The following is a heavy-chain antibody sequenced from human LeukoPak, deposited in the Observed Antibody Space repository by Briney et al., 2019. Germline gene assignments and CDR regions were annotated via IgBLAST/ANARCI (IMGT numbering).Heavy chain of an antibody. V-gene: IGHV4-59*01. CDR1: GGXISSYY. J-gene: IGHJ3*02. Sequence: PSETLSLTCSVSGGXISSYYWSWIRQPPGKGLEWVGYIYYSGSTNYNPSLKSRVTISVDTSKNQFSLKLSSVTAADTAVYYCARGHDILTGYYQGAFDIWGQGTMVTVSS. CDR3: ARGHDILTGYYQGAFDI. CDR2: IYYSGST. D-gene: IGHD3-9*01.